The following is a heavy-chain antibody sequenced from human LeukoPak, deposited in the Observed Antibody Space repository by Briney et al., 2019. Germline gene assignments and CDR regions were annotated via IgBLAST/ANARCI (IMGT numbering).Heavy chain of an antibody. J-gene: IGHJ4*02. Sequence: GGSLRLSCAASGFTFSSYWMSWVRQAPGKGLEWVANINQDGSERYQVDSVKGRFTISRDNAQNSLYLQMNSLRAEDTAVYYCARARPNVVVGPAAAHFDYWGQGTLVTVSS. D-gene: IGHD2-2*01. CDR2: INQDGSER. CDR1: GFTFSSYW. CDR3: ARARPNVVVGPAAAHFDY. V-gene: IGHV3-7*01.